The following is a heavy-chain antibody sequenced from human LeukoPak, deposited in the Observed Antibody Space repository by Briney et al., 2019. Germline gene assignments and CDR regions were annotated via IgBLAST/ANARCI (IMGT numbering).Heavy chain of an antibody. V-gene: IGHV1-2*02. CDR2: INPNSGGT. D-gene: IGHD2-2*01. CDR3: ARGARVGLVPATIDY. CDR1: GYTFTGYY. Sequence: GASVKVSCKASGYTFTGYYMHWVRQAPGQGLEWMGWINPNSGGTNYAQKFQGRVTMTRDTSISTAYMELSRLRSDDTAVYYCARGARVGLVPATIDYWGQGTLVTVSS. J-gene: IGHJ4*02.